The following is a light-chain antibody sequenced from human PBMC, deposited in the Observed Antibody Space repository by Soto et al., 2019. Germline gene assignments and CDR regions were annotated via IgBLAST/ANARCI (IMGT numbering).Light chain of an antibody. Sequence: QSVLTQPASVSGSPGQSITISCTGARTDLDGHDYVSWYQQHPGQAPKLIIFDVHNRPSGVSSRCSGSKSGDTASLTISGLRAEDDGDYYCSSYTASTPFYVFGTGTKLTVL. J-gene: IGLJ1*01. CDR3: SSYTASTPFYV. CDR1: RTDLDGHDY. CDR2: DVH. V-gene: IGLV2-14*03.